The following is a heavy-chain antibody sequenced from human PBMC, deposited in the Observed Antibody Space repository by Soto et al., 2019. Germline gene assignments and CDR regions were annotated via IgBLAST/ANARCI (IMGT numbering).Heavy chain of an antibody. Sequence: DVQLVESGGTLVQPGRSMRLSCAASGFSFDDHAMHWARQTPEKGLEWVAGISWNSGNADYADSVKGRFTISRDNGKNSLFWDMNGLRAEDTALYYWVRAKFGDLWSGGHCDAGGQGTLVAFSS. CDR1: GFSFDDHA. D-gene: IGHD3-3*01. J-gene: IGHJ5*02. V-gene: IGHV3-9*01. CDR2: ISWNSGNA. CDR3: VRAKFGDLWSGGHCDA.